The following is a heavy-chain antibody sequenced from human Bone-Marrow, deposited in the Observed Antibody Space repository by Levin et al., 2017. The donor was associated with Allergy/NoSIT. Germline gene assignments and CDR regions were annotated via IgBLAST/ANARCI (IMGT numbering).Heavy chain of an antibody. CDR1: GFTFSSYW. CDR3: AREDYRSFDF. D-gene: IGHD3-16*01. CDR2: IKPDGSET. V-gene: IGHV3-7*01. J-gene: IGHJ4*02. Sequence: GESLKISCAASGFTFSSYWVTWVRQAPGKGLEWVANIKPDGSETSYVDSVKGRFTISRDNARNSLYLQMNSLRVEDTAVYYCAREDYRSFDFWGQGTLVTVFS.